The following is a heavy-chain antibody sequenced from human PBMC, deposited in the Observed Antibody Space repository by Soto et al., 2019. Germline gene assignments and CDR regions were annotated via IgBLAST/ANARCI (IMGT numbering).Heavy chain of an antibody. CDR1: VFSLSTSGVG. Sequence: QITLKESGPTLVQPTQPLTLTCTFSVFSLSTSGVGVGWIRRPPGKALEWLALIYWDDGKRYSPSLKSRLTINKDTTKNRVVLTMTNMDPVDTATYCCAHRRGSWLDYWGQGTLVTVSS. D-gene: IGHD5-12*01. CDR3: AHRRGSWLDY. J-gene: IGHJ4*02. V-gene: IGHV2-5*02. CDR2: IYWDDGK.